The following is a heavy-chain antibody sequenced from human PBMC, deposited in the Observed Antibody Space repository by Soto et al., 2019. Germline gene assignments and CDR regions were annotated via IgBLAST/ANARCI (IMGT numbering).Heavy chain of an antibody. D-gene: IGHD6-13*01. CDR2: IYYSGST. CDR3: ASDVHRYSSSWYRGNWFDP. J-gene: IGHJ5*02. V-gene: IGHV4-31*03. Sequence: SETLSLTCTVSGGSISSGGYYWSWIRQHPGKGLEWIGYIYYSGSTYYNPSLKSRVTISVDTSKNQFSLKLSSVTAADTAVYYCASDVHRYSSSWYRGNWFDPWGQGTLVTVSS. CDR1: GGSISSGGYY.